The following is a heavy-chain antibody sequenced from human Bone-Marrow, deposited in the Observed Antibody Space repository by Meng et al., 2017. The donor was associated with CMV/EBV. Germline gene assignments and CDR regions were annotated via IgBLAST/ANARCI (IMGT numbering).Heavy chain of an antibody. Sequence: GGSLRLSCAASGFTFGDYYMSWIRQTPGKGLEWVSYISYGGDILDYADSVKGRFTISRDNDENSLYLQMNSLRVEDSATYFCARGHFGMDVCGQGTTVTVSS. V-gene: IGHV3-11*01. CDR2: ISYGGDIL. CDR3: ARGHFGMDV. CDR1: GFTFGDYY. J-gene: IGHJ6*01.